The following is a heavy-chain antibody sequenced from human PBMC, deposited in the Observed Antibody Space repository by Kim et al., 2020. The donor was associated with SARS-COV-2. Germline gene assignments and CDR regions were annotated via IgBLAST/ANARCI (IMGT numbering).Heavy chain of an antibody. V-gene: IGHV3-33*01. CDR1: GFTFSGCG. J-gene: IGHJ4*02. D-gene: IGHD1-26*01. CDR3: GSYHGAYAAWEY. CDR2: IRFDGTEK. Sequence: GGSLRLSCAASGFTFSGCGMHWGWQGQRKGLERVAVIRFDGTEKYYIDSVKGRFTISRDNAKNTLYLQMNSLLSEATAVYYCGSYHGAYAAWEYWGQGTLVTVSS.